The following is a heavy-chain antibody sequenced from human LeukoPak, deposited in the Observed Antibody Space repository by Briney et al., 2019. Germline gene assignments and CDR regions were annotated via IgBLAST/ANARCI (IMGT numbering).Heavy chain of an antibody. CDR1: GGTFSSYA. V-gene: IGHV1-69*13. J-gene: IGHJ3*02. D-gene: IGHD3-22*01. Sequence: GASVKVSCKASGGTFSSYAISWVRQAPGQGLEWMGGIIPIFGTANYAQKFQGRVTITADESTSTAYMELSSLRSEDTAVYYCARPKAEEPHMIVHAFDIWGQGTMVTVSS. CDR3: ARPKAEEPHMIVHAFDI. CDR2: IIPIFGTA.